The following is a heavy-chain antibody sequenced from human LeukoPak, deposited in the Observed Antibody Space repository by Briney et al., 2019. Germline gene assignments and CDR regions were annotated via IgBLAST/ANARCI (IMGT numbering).Heavy chain of an antibody. D-gene: IGHD2-15*01. V-gene: IGHV1-3*04. CDR3: GRGGSSGVDY. CDR2: IWTDNHNT. CDR1: GYSFTENA. Sequence: ASVNVSCKASGYSFTENALHWVRQAPGQTLEWMGWIWTDNHNTQYSQKFQGRVTLSRDTSASTVYVELHSLRSEDTAVYYCGRGGSSGVDYWGQGTLVTVSS. J-gene: IGHJ4*02.